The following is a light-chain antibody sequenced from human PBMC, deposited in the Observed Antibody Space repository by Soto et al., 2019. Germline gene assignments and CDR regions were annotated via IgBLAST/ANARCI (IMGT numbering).Light chain of an antibody. V-gene: IGKV3-20*01. CDR2: GAS. CDR3: QQYGSSYT. Sequence: EIVLTQSPGTLSLSPGERATLSCRASQSVSSSYLAWYQQKPGQAPRLLIYGASSRATGIPDRFSGSGSGTDFTLTISRLEPEDFAVYYCQQYGSSYTFGQGTKVDI. CDR1: QSVSSSY. J-gene: IGKJ2*01.